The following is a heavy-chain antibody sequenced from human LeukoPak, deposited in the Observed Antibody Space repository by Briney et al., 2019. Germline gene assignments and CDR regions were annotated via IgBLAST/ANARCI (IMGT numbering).Heavy chain of an antibody. J-gene: IGHJ4*02. V-gene: IGHV5-51*01. Sequence: GESLKISCKSSGYIFTRHWIGWVRQVPGKGLEWMGIIYSDDSDTRYTPSFQGQVTISADKSISTAYLQWSSLKASDTAMYYCARGGTLLRDYFDYWGQGTLVTVSS. CDR1: GYIFTRHW. CDR2: IYSDDSDT. CDR3: ARGGTLLRDYFDY. D-gene: IGHD2-15*01.